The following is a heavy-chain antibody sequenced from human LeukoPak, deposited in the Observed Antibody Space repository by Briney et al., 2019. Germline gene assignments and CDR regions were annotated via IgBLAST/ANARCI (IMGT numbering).Heavy chain of an antibody. D-gene: IGHD2-21*02. CDR1: GFTFSSYT. Sequence: GGSLRLSCAASGFTFSSYTMNWVRQAPGKGLEWVSSIAGSSGYISYADSVKGRFTISRDNAKKSLYLQMTSLTAEDTAVYYCARDRGAYCGGDCYLGVGYWGRGTLVTVSS. CDR2: IAGSSGYI. V-gene: IGHV3-21*01. CDR3: ARDRGAYCGGDCYLGVGY. J-gene: IGHJ4*01.